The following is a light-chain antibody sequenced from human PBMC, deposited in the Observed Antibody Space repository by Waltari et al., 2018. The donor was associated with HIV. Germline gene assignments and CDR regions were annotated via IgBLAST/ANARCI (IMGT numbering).Light chain of an antibody. CDR1: NSNIGTNS. Sequence: QPVLTQPPSASGTPGHGVTISCSGSNSNIGTNSVYWYQHLPGMAPKLLISRNKRRPSGIPDRFSGSRSGTSASLAISGLRSEDEADYYCATWDDSLIWVFGGGTKLTVL. J-gene: IGLJ3*02. V-gene: IGLV1-47*01. CDR2: RNK. CDR3: ATWDDSLIWV.